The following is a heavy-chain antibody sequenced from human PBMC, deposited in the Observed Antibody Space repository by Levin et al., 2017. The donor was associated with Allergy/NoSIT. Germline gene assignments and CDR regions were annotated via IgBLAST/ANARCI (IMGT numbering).Heavy chain of an antibody. V-gene: IGHV3-74*01. CDR1: GFTFSDYS. CDR3: ERHITGPSDF. Sequence: GGSLRLSCTTSGFTFSDYSMHWVRQAPGMGLVWVSYIKSDGSGTNYADSVRGRFTISRDNAKNTLLLQMNSLGAEDTAVYYCERHITGPSDFWGQGTLVTVSS. CDR2: IKSDGSGT. J-gene: IGHJ4*02. D-gene: IGHD1-20*01.